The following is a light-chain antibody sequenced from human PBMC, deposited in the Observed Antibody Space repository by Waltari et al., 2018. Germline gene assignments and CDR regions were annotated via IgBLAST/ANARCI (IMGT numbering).Light chain of an antibody. J-gene: IGLJ3*02. CDR3: CSYAGDTTWV. CDR1: SSDVGNYDL. Sequence: SALTQPASGSGSPGKAITISCTGSSSDVGNYDLVCWYQQHPGKAPKSMIYEVTKRPSGVSDRFSGSKSCNTASLTISGLQAEDEADYYCCSYAGDTTWVFGGGTKLTVL. V-gene: IGLV2-23*02. CDR2: EVT.